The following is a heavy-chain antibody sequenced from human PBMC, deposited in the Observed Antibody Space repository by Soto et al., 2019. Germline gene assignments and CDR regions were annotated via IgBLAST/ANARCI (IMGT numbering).Heavy chain of an antibody. Sequence: PSETLSLTCTVSVGSISSSSYYWGWIRQPPGKGLEWIGSIYYSGSTYYNPSLKSRVTISVDTSKNHFSLKLSSVTAADTAVYYCARRHLRGSGSYYNPWYYGMDVWGQGTTVT. CDR2: IYYSGST. CDR3: ARRHLRGSGSYYNPWYYGMDV. D-gene: IGHD3-10*01. CDR1: VGSISSSSYY. V-gene: IGHV4-39*01. J-gene: IGHJ6*02.